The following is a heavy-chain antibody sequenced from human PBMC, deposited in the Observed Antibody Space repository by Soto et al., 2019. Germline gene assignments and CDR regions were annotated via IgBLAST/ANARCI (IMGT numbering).Heavy chain of an antibody. CDR3: ARAGTRDAFDI. CDR1: GFTFSSYS. V-gene: IGHV3-21*01. J-gene: IGHJ3*02. CDR2: ISSSSSYI. D-gene: IGHD6-19*01. Sequence: PGGSLRLSCAAPGFTFSSYSMNWVRQAPGKGLEWVSSISSSSSYIYYADSVKGRFTISRDNAKNSLYLQMNSLRAEDTAVYYCARAGTRDAFDIWGQGTMVTVSS.